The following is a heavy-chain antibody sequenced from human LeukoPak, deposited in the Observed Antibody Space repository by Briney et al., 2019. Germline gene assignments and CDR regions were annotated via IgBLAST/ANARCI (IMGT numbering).Heavy chain of an antibody. CDR2: ISSSSSYI. V-gene: IGHV3-21*01. CDR3: ARDPYNYGSGSYSWFDP. D-gene: IGHD3-10*01. J-gene: IGHJ5*02. Sequence: PGGSLRLSCAASGFTFSSYSMNWVRQAPGKGLEWVSSISSSSSYIYYADSVKGRFTISRDNAKNSLYLQMNSLRAEDTAVYYCARDPYNYGSGSYSWFDPWGQGTLVTVSS. CDR1: GFTFSSYS.